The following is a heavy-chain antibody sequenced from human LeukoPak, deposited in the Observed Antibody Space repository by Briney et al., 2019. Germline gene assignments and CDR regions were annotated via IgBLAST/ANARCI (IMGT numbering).Heavy chain of an antibody. V-gene: IGHV3-64*01. CDR3: ARTREIVGATAFDI. CDR1: GFTFSSYA. J-gene: IGHJ3*02. D-gene: IGHD1-26*01. Sequence: PGGSLRLSCAAFGFTFSSYAMHWVRQAPGKGLEYVSAISSNGGSTYYANSVKGRFTISRDNSKNTLYLQMGSLRAEDMAVYYCARTREIVGATAFDIWGQGTMVTVSS. CDR2: ISSNGGST.